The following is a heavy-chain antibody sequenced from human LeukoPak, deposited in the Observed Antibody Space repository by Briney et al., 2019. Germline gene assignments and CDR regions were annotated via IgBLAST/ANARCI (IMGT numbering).Heavy chain of an antibody. CDR3: ARDAKAAGIDYFDY. D-gene: IGHD6-13*01. CDR1: GGSISSYY. V-gene: IGHV4-39*02. CDR2: IYYSGST. J-gene: IGHJ4*02. Sequence: PETLSLTCTVSGGSISSYYWSWIRQPPGKGLEWIGSIYYSGSTYYNPSLKSRVTISVDTSKNQFSLKLSSVTAADTAVYYCARDAKAAGIDYFDYWGQGTLVTVSS.